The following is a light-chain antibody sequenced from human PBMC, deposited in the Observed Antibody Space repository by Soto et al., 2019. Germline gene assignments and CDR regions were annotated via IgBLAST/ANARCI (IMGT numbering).Light chain of an antibody. CDR3: SSYTSDTSPYV. CDR2: EVN. Sequence: QSVLTQPASVSGSPGQSITISCTGTSSDVGGYNYVSWYQLHPGKAPKLIIYEVNNRPSGLSNRFSGSKSGNTASLTISGLQAEDEGDYYCSSYTSDTSPYVVGTGTKVTVL. V-gene: IGLV2-14*01. CDR1: SSDVGGYNY. J-gene: IGLJ1*01.